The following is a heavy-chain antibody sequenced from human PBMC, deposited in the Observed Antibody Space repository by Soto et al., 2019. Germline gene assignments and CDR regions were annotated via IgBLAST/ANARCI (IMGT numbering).Heavy chain of an antibody. CDR2: ISYDGSNK. D-gene: IGHD2-15*01. Sequence: GGSLRLSCAASGFTFSSYGMHWVRQAPGKGLEWVAVISYDGSNKYYADSVKGRFTISRDNSKNTLYLQMNSLRAEDTAVYYCVKDIGYCSGGSCYYYYYGMDVWGQGTTVTVSS. CDR3: VKDIGYCSGGSCYYYYYGMDV. CDR1: GFTFSSYG. J-gene: IGHJ6*02. V-gene: IGHV3-30*18.